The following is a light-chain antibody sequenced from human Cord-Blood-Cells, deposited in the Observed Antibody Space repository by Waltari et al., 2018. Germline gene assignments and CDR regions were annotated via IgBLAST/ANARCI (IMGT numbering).Light chain of an antibody. CDR3: QQSYSTPFT. J-gene: IGKJ3*01. CDR1: QSISSY. Sequence: DIQMTPSPSSLSASVRDRVNITCRASQSISSYLNWYQQKPGKAPKLLIYAASSLQSGVPSRFSGSGSGTDFTLTISSLQPEDFATYYCQQSYSTPFTFGPGTKVDIK. CDR2: AAS. V-gene: IGKV1-39*01.